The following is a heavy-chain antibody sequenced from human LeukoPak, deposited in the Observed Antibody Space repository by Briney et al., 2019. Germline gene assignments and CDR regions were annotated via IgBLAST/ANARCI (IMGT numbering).Heavy chain of an antibody. CDR2: INGDGSNT. J-gene: IGHJ3*01. CDR3: ARSKSWYSTDAF. V-gene: IGHV3-74*03. Sequence: GGSLRLSCAASGFTFSSHWMHWVRQAPGKGLVWVSRINGDGSNTTYADSVKGRFTISRDKAKNTLYVQMNSLRAEDTAVYHCARSKSWYSTDAFWGQGTMVTVSS. D-gene: IGHD2-15*01. CDR1: GFTFSSHW.